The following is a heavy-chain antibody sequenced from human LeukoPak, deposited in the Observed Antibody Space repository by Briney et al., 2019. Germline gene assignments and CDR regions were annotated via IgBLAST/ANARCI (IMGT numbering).Heavy chain of an antibody. CDR3: ARLHTDMVRGVIGWFDP. CDR1: GGSISSYY. CDR2: IYTSGST. Sequence: SETLSLTCTVSGGSISSYYWSWIRQPAGKGLEWIGRIYTSGSTNYNPSLKSRVAMSVDTSKNQFPLKLSSVTAADTAVYYCARLHTDMVRGVIGWFDPWGQGTLVTVSS. J-gene: IGHJ5*02. V-gene: IGHV4-4*07. D-gene: IGHD3-10*01.